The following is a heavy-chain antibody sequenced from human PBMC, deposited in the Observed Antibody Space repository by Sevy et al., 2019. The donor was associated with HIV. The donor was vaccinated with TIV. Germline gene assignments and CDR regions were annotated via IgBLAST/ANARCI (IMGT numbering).Heavy chain of an antibody. Sequence: ASVKVSCKASGGTFSSYAISWVRQAPGQGLEWMGGIIPIFGTANYAQKFQDRVTITADESTSTAYMELSSLRSEDTAVYYCARGANYYDKYYFDYWGQGTLVTVSS. J-gene: IGHJ4*02. D-gene: IGHD3-22*01. CDR2: IIPIFGTA. CDR1: GGTFSSYA. CDR3: ARGANYYDKYYFDY. V-gene: IGHV1-69*13.